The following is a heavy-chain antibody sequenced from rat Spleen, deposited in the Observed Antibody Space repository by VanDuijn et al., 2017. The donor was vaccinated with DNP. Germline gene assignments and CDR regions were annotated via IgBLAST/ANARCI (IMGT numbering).Heavy chain of an antibody. J-gene: IGHJ2*01. CDR3: VRWATVDYYFDY. CDR1: GFTFSDFY. CDR2: IRYDGGSA. V-gene: IGHV5-22*01. Sequence: EVQLVESGGGLVQPGRSLKLSCAASGFTFSDFYMAWVRQAPTKGLEWVAYIRYDGGSAFYGDSVKGRFTISRDNAKNTLYLQMNSLRSEDMATYYCVRWATVDYYFDYWGQGVMVTVSS. D-gene: IGHD1-1*01.